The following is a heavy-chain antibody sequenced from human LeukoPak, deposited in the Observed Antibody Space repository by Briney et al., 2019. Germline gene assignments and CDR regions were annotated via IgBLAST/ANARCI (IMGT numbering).Heavy chain of an antibody. Sequence: SVKVSCKASGGTFSSYAISWVRQAPGQGLEWMGGIIPIFGTANYAQKFQGRVTITADESTSTAYMELSSLRSEDTAVYYCASPGDFWSGYCQYYYYGMDVWGQGTTVTVSS. CDR3: ASPGDFWSGYCQYYYYGMDV. D-gene: IGHD3-3*01. J-gene: IGHJ6*02. V-gene: IGHV1-69*01. CDR1: GGTFSSYA. CDR2: IIPIFGTA.